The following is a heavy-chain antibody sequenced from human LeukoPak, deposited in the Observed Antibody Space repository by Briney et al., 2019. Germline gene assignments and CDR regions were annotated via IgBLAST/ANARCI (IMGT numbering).Heavy chain of an antibody. Sequence: SETLSLTCTVSGGSINNFYWTWIRQPAGKGLEWIGRIYTTGSTNYNPPLKSRVTMSIDTSKRLFSLKLTSVTAADTAVYYCARDRLGIWPTEYAYEIWGRGTLVTVSS. J-gene: IGHJ3*02. CDR3: ARDRLGIWPTEYAYEI. V-gene: IGHV4-4*07. CDR1: GGSINNFY. CDR2: IYTTGST. D-gene: IGHD7-27*01.